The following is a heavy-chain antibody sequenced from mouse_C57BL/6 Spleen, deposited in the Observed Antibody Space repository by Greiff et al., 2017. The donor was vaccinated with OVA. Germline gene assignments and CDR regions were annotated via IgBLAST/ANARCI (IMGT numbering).Heavy chain of an antibody. J-gene: IGHJ1*03. D-gene: IGHD2-10*01. CDR1: GYTFTSYT. Sequence: VQLQQSGAELARPGASVKMSCKASGYTFTSYTMHWVKQRPGQGLEWIGYINPSSGYTKYNQKFKDKATLTADKSSSTAYMQLSSLTSEDSAVYYCASSPTPARYFDVWGTGTTVTVSS. CDR2: INPSSGYT. CDR3: ASSPTPARYFDV. V-gene: IGHV1-4*01.